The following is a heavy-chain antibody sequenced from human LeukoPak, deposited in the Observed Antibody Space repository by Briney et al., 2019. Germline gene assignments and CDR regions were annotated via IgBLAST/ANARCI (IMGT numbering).Heavy chain of an antibody. V-gene: IGHV1-2*06. CDR2: INPNSGGT. J-gene: IGHJ6*03. Sequence: GASVKVSCKASGYTFTGYYMHWVRQAPGQGLEWMGRINPNSGGTNYAQKLQGRVTMTTDTSTSTAYMELRSLRSDDTAVYYCASGPEVAGSYYYMDVWGKGTTVTVSS. D-gene: IGHD6-19*01. CDR3: ASGPEVAGSYYYMDV. CDR1: GYTFTGYY.